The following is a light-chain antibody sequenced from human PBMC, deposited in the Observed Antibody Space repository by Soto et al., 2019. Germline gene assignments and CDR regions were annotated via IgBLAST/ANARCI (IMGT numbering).Light chain of an antibody. J-gene: IGLJ3*02. CDR2: LEGSGSY. CDR3: ETWDSTAQV. CDR1: SGHSSYI. V-gene: IGLV4-60*02. Sequence: QPVLTQSSSASASLGSSVKLTCTLSSGHSSYIIAWHQQQPGKAPRYLMKLEGSGSYNKGSGVPDRFSGSSSGADRYLTISNLQFEDEAEYYCETWDSTAQVFGGGTKLTVL.